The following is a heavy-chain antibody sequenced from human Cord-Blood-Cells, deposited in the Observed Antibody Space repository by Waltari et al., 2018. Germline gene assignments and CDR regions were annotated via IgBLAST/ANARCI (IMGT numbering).Heavy chain of an antibody. D-gene: IGHD2-21*02. Sequence: LLKPSETLSLTCAVYGGSFSGYYWSWIRQPPGKGLEWIGEINHSGSTNYNPSPKSRVTISVDTSKNQFSLKLSSVTAADTAVYYCARTMVVTALEGYYFDYWGQGTLVTVSS. J-gene: IGHJ4*02. CDR3: ARTMVVTALEGYYFDY. V-gene: IGHV4-34*01. CDR2: INHSGST. CDR1: GGSFSGYY.